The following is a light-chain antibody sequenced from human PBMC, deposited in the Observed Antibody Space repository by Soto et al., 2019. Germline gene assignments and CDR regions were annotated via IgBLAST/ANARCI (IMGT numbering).Light chain of an antibody. J-gene: IGKJ1*01. CDR3: QHYGSSPRT. V-gene: IGKV3-20*01. CDR2: GTS. Sequence: IVVTNAAGTLSLSPGERATLSCRASQSVTSSYLGWYQQKPGQAPRLLIYGTSTRATGIPDRFSGSGSGTDFTLTISRLEPEDFAVYYCQHYGSSPRTLGQGTKVDIK. CDR1: QSVTSSY.